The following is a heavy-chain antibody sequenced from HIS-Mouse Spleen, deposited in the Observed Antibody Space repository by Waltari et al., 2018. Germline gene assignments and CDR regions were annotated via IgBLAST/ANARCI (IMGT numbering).Heavy chain of an antibody. J-gene: IGHJ4*02. Sequence: EVQLLESGGGLVQPGGSLRLSCAASGFTFSSYAMSWVRQAPGKGLEWVSAISGSGGSTYYADAVKGRFTISRDNSKNTLYLQMNSLRAEDTAVYYCAKAIQYSYGFDYWGQGTLVTVSS. V-gene: IGHV3-23*01. D-gene: IGHD5-18*01. CDR2: ISGSGGST. CDR1: GFTFSSYA. CDR3: AKAIQYSYGFDY.